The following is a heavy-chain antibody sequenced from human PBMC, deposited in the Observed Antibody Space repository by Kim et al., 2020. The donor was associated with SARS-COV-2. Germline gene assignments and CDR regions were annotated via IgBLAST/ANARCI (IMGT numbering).Heavy chain of an antibody. CDR3: SKGGDPGFYRVPFFS. D-gene: IGHD3-16*01. J-gene: IGHJ5*02. V-gene: IGHV3-53*01. CDR2: ISSGGNA. CDR1: GFSVINY. Sequence: GGSLRLSCEVSGFSVINYMSWFRQAPGKGLVWFSTISSGGNAAYADSVMSRFTIIRDNSTNTVFLQLNSLRAADNAAYYCSKGGDPGFYRVPFFSWGQRT.